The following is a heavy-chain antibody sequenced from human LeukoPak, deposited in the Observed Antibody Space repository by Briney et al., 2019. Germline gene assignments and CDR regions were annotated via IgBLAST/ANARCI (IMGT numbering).Heavy chain of an antibody. V-gene: IGHV4-31*11. J-gene: IGHJ4*02. Sequence: PSQTLSLSCAVSGGSISSGYYYWSWLPQRPGLGLDSVGYIYYSGYTYYNPSLKSRVTISVDTSKNQFSLKLSSVTAADTAVYYCARVGGRYYDSSGYYYVGYWGQGTLVTVSS. CDR1: GGSISSGYYY. CDR2: IYYSGYT. D-gene: IGHD3-22*01. CDR3: ARVGGRYYDSSGYYYVGY.